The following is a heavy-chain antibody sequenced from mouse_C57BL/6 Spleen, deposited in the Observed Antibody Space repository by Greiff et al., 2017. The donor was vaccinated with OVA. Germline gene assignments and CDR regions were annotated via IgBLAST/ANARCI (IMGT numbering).Heavy chain of an antibody. J-gene: IGHJ4*01. D-gene: IGHD2-3*01. V-gene: IGHV3-5*01. Sequence: VQLQQSGPGLVKPSQTVFLTCTVTGISITTGNYRWSWIRQFPGNKLEWIGYIYYSGTITYNPSLTSRTTITRDTPKNQFFLEMNSLTAEDTATYYCARSMYLYAMDYWGQGTSVTVSS. CDR1: GISITTGNYR. CDR3: ARSMYLYAMDY. CDR2: IYYSGTI.